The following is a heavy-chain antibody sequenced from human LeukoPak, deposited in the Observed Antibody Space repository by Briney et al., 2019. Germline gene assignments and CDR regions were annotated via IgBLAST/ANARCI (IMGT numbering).Heavy chain of an antibody. D-gene: IGHD3-9*01. J-gene: IGHJ6*03. Sequence: GGSLRLSCAASGFTFSDYYMSWIRQAPGKGLEWVSYISSSGSAIYYADSVKGRFTISRDNAKNSLYLQLDSLRAEDTAVYYCARDGVLRNFDRLFFYYIDVWGKGTTVTVSS. CDR2: ISSSGSAI. V-gene: IGHV3-11*04. CDR1: GFTFSDYY. CDR3: ARDGVLRNFDRLFFYYIDV.